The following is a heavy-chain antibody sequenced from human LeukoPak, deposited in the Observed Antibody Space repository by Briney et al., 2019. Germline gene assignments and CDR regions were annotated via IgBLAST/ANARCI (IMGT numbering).Heavy chain of an antibody. Sequence: GRSLRLSCVVSAFTFSGYSMHWVRQAPGKGLEWVAFISHDGSNKYCADSLKGRFTISRDKSKNTLFLQMNSLRPEDTAVYYCARVGYDYNWYDAFDIWGQGTMVTVSS. CDR2: ISHDGSNK. D-gene: IGHD1-1*01. J-gene: IGHJ3*02. CDR1: AFTFSGYS. CDR3: ARVGYDYNWYDAFDI. V-gene: IGHV3-30*04.